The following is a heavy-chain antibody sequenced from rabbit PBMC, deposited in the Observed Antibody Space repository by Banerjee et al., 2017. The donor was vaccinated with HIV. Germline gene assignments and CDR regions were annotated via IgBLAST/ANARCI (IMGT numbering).Heavy chain of an antibody. J-gene: IGHJ4*01. CDR3: ARDLTGVIGWNFNL. Sequence: QEQLEESGGDLVKPEGSLTLTCTASGFSFSSSYWICWVRQAPGKGLEWIACIYTGSSGSTYYASWAEGRFTISKTSSTTVTLQMTSLTAADTATYFCARDLTGVIGWNFNLWGPGTLVTVS. CDR1: GFSFSSSYW. V-gene: IGHV1S45*01. D-gene: IGHD1-1*01. CDR2: IYTGSSGST.